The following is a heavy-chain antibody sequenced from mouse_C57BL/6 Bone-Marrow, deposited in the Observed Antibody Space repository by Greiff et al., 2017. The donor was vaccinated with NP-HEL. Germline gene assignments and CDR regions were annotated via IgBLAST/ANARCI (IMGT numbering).Heavy chain of an antibody. D-gene: IGHD1-3*01. CDR3: TSKGRAMDY. CDR2: IDPENGDT. Sequence: VHVKQSGAELVRPGASVKLSCTASGFNIKDDYMHWVKQRPEQGLEWIGWIDPENGDTEYASKFQGKATITADTSSNTAYLQLSSLTSEDTAVYYCTSKGRAMDYWGQGTSVTVSS. CDR1: GFNIKDDY. J-gene: IGHJ4*01. V-gene: IGHV14-4*01.